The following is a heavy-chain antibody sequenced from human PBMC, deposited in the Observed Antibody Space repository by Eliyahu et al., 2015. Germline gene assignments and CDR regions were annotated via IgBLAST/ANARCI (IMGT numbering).Heavy chain of an antibody. CDR2: ISGSSGNT. CDR3: AREGATGETWFDP. Sequence: QVQLVQSGPEVRKPGASVKVXCKASGXNFRTYGISWVRQAPGQGLEWMGWISGSSGNTKYAQKFQGRVTLTTDTSTNTAYLDLRSLTSDDTAIYYCAREGATGETWFDPWGQGTLVTVSS. V-gene: IGHV1-18*01. CDR1: GXNFRTYG. J-gene: IGHJ5*02. D-gene: IGHD3-16*01.